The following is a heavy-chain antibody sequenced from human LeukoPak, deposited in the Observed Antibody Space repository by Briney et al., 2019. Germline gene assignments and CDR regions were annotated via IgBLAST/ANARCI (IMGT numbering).Heavy chain of an antibody. CDR3: AKGFYCSSSTCLDY. CDR1: GFTFSSYA. CDR2: ISGSGGST. Sequence: PGGSLRLSCAASGFTFSSYAMSWVRQAPGKGLEWVSGISGSGGSTYYADSVKGRFTISRDNSKNTLYLQMNSLRAEDTAVYYCAKGFYCSSSTCLDYWGQGTLVTVSS. D-gene: IGHD2-2*01. J-gene: IGHJ4*02. V-gene: IGHV3-23*01.